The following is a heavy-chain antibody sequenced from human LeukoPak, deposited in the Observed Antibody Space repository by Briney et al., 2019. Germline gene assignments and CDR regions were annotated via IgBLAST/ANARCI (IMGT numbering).Heavy chain of an antibody. D-gene: IGHD1-7*01. V-gene: IGHV3-30*04. J-gene: IGHJ4*02. Sequence: GGSLRLSCEASGFTFSNYAMNWVRQAPGKGLEWVAVISYDGNKKYYADSVEGRFNISRDTSENTLYLQMNSLRAEDTAVYYCARWKSLKGTFDYWGQGTLVTVSS. CDR2: ISYDGNKK. CDR3: ARWKSLKGTFDY. CDR1: GFTFSNYA.